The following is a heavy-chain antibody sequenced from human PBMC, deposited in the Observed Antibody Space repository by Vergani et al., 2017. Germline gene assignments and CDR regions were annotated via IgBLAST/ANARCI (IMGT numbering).Heavy chain of an antibody. J-gene: IGHJ4*02. D-gene: IGHD6-13*01. CDR2: ISSSSSYI. CDR1: GFTVSNNY. Sequence: EVQVVESGGGLIQPGGSLRLSCAASGFTVSNNYMNWVRQAPGKGLEWVSSISSSSSYIYYADSVKGRFTISRDNAKNSLYLQMNSLRAEDPAVYYCARSIAAANLFDYWGQGTLVTVSS. CDR3: ARSIAAANLFDY. V-gene: IGHV3-21*01.